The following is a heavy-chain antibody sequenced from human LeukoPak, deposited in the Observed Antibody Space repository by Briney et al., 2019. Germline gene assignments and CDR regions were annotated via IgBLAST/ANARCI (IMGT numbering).Heavy chain of an antibody. CDR2: ISGSGGST. V-gene: IGHV3-23*01. CDR1: GFTFSSYA. Sequence: GGSLRLSCAASGFTFSSYAMSWVRQAPGKGLEGVSAISGSGGSTYYADSVKGRFTISRDNSKNTLYLQMNSLRAEDTAVYYCAKRSPRDIVVVPAALGYGMDVWGQGTTVTVSS. D-gene: IGHD2-2*01. CDR3: AKRSPRDIVVVPAALGYGMDV. J-gene: IGHJ6*02.